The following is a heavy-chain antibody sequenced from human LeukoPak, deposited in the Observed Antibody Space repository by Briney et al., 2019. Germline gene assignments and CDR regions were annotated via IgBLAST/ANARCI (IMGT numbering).Heavy chain of an antibody. Sequence: ASVKVSCKASGYTFTGYYMHWVRQAPGQGLEWMGRINPNSGGTNYAQRFQGRVTMTRDTSISTAYMELSRLRSDDTAVYYCARDLGGSYYNYFDYWGQGTLVTVSS. CDR3: ARDLGGSYYNYFDY. J-gene: IGHJ4*02. CDR1: GYTFTGYY. D-gene: IGHD1-26*01. CDR2: INPNSGGT. V-gene: IGHV1-2*06.